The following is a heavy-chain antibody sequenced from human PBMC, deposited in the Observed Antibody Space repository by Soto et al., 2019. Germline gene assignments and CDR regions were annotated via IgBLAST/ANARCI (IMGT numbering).Heavy chain of an antibody. J-gene: IGHJ6*02. CDR1: GGTFSSYA. D-gene: IGHD3-3*01. V-gene: IGHV1-69*01. CDR3: ARALGTIFGVVTSYYYYGMDV. CDR2: IIPIFGTA. Sequence: QVQLVQSGAEVKKPGSSVKVSCKASGGTFSSYAISWVRQAPGQGLGWMGGIIPIFGTANYAQKFQGRVTITADESTSTAYMELSSLRSEDTAVYYCARALGTIFGVVTSYYYYGMDVWGQGTTVTVSS.